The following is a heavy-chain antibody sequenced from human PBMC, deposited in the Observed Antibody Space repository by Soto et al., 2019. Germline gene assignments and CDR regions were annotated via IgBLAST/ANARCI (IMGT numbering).Heavy chain of an antibody. V-gene: IGHV3-23*01. D-gene: IGHD3-3*01. CDR1: GFTFSSYA. J-gene: IGHJ4*02. CDR2: ISGSGGST. Sequence: GGSLRLSCAASGFTFSSYAMSWVRQAPGKGLEWVSAISGSGGSTYYADSVKGRFTISRDNSKNTLYLQMNSLRAEDTAVYYCAKRRGERLWSGYPGGDDYWGQGTLVTVSS. CDR3: AKRRGERLWSGYPGGDDY.